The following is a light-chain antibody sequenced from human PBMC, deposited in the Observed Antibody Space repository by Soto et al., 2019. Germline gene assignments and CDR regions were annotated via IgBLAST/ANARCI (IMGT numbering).Light chain of an antibody. V-gene: IGKV3-15*01. Sequence: EIVMTQSPATLSVSPGERATLSCRASQSVSSNLAWYQQKPGQAPRLLIYGASTRATGIPARFSGSGSETECTLTISSLQSEDFAVYYCQQYNNWRRTFGQGTKVEIK. CDR1: QSVSSN. CDR2: GAS. J-gene: IGKJ1*01. CDR3: QQYNNWRRT.